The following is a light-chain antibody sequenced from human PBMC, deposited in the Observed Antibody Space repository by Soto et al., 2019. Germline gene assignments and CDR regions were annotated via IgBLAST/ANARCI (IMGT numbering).Light chain of an antibody. V-gene: IGKV3-20*01. CDR2: GAS. Sequence: EIVLTQSPGTLSLSPGERATLSCMASQSVSSSYLAWYQQKPGQAPRLLIYGASSRATGIPDRFSGSGSGTDFTLTISRLEPEDFAVYFCQQFGNSPWTFGQGTKV. CDR3: QQFGNSPWT. CDR1: QSVSSSY. J-gene: IGKJ1*01.